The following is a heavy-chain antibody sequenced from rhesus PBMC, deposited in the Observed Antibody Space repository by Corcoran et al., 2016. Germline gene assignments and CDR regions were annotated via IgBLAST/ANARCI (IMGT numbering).Heavy chain of an antibody. CDR1: GSTFTAHY. CDR2: VDPEDGEA. Sequence: EVQLVQSGAEVKKPGASVKISCKASGSTFTAHYLTWVRPAPGKGLEWMGRVDPEDGEADYAQKFQDRVTITADMSTDTAYMELSSLRAEDTAVYYCARDLGGYRYYYFDYWGQGVLVTVSS. V-gene: IGHV1-111*02. J-gene: IGHJ4*01. D-gene: IGHD5-24*01. CDR3: ARDLGGYRYYYFDY.